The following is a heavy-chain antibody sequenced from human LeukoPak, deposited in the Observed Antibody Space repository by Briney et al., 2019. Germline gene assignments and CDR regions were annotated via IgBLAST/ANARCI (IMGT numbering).Heavy chain of an antibody. Sequence: PGGSLRLSCAASEFAFSTYNMNWVRQAPGKGLEWVSYIRSSSETFYADSVKGRITTSRDNARNSLCLQMNNLRGEDTAIYYCARDAGNSGYGCDLWGQGTLVTVSS. D-gene: IGHD5-12*01. J-gene: IGHJ5*02. V-gene: IGHV3-48*01. CDR3: ARDAGNSGYGCDL. CDR2: IRSSSET. CDR1: EFAFSTYN.